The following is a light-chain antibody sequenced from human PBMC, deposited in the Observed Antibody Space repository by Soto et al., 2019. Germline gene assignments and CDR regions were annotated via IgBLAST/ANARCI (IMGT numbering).Light chain of an antibody. V-gene: IGKV3-20*01. J-gene: IGKJ1*01. CDR1: QTITTSQ. Sequence: EIVLTQSPGTLSLSPGERATLFCRASQTITTSQLAWYQQKPGQAPRVLIFGASNRATGIPDRFSGSGSGTDFTLTISSLQSEDFALYYCLQYNIWPRTFGQGTKVDIK. CDR2: GAS. CDR3: LQYNIWPRT.